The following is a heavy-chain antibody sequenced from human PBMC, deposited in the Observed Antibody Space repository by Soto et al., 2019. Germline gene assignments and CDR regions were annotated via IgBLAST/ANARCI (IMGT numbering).Heavy chain of an antibody. CDR3: ARSTRPTYYYYGMDV. V-gene: IGHV3-30-3*01. CDR1: GFSFRSTP. CDR2: ISYDGSNE. Sequence: GGSLRLSCAASGFSFRSTPMHWVRQAPGKGLEWVAVISYDGSNEYYADSVKGRFTISRDNPKNTLYVQMNSLRPEDTAVYYCARSTRPTYYYYGMDVWGQGTTVTVSS. J-gene: IGHJ6*02.